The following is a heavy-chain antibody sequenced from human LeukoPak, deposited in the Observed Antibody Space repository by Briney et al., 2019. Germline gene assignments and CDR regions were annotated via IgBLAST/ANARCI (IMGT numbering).Heavy chain of an antibody. D-gene: IGHD3-3*01. Sequence: PGGSLRLSCAASGFTFSSYGMHWVRQAPGKGLEWVAVISYDGSNKYYADSVKGRFTISRDNSKNTLYLQMNSLRAEDTAVYYCAKDGFLGDGYYFDYWGQGTLVTVSS. CDR2: ISYDGSNK. J-gene: IGHJ4*02. CDR3: AKDGFLGDGYYFDY. V-gene: IGHV3-30*18. CDR1: GFTFSSYG.